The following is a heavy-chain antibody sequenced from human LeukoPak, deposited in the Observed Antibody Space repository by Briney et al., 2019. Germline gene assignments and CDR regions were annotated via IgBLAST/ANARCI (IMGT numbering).Heavy chain of an antibody. J-gene: IGHJ4*02. V-gene: IGHV3-23*01. CDR2: ISGSGGST. CDR1: GFTFSSYA. Sequence: GGSLRLSCAASGFTFSSYAMSWVRQAPGKGLEWVSAISGSGGSTYYADSVKGRFTISRDNSKNTLYLQMNSLRAEDTSVYYCAKGFLWFGEFDYWGQGTLVTVSS. CDR3: AKGFLWFGEFDY. D-gene: IGHD3-10*01.